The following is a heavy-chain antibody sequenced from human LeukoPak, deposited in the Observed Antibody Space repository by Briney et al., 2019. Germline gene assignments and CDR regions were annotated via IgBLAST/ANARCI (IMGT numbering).Heavy chain of an antibody. V-gene: IGHV3-15*01. Sequence: PGGSLRLSCAASGFTFSNAWMSWVRQAPGKGLEWVGRIKSKTDGGTTDYAAPVKGRFTISRDDSKNTLYLQMNSLKTEDTAVYYCTTDLGRKLRLELLPINYWGQGTLVTVSS. CDR1: GFTFSNAW. D-gene: IGHD1-7*01. J-gene: IGHJ4*02. CDR3: TTDLGRKLRLELLPINY. CDR2: IKSKTDGGTT.